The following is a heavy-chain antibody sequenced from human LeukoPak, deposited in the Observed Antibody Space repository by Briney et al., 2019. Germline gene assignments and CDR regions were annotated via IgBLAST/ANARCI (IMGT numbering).Heavy chain of an antibody. J-gene: IGHJ4*02. V-gene: IGHV3-23*01. CDR1: GLTFSSYA. CDR2: ISGRGAST. CDR3: AKDNVGFAGYGGGHFDY. D-gene: IGHD3-10*01. Sequence: GGSLRLSCAASGLTFSSYAMSWVRQAPGKGLEWVSAISGRGASTYYADSVKGRFTISRDNSKSTLYLQMNSLRAEDTAIYYCAKDNVGFAGYGGGHFDYWGQGTLVTVSS.